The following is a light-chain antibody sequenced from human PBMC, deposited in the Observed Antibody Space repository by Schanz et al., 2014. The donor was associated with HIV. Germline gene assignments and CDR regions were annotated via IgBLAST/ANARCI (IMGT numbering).Light chain of an antibody. Sequence: NFMLTQPQSVSESPGKTITISCTRSGGGTASDSVQWYQQRPGSAPIRVIYEDNQRPSGVPDRFSGSIDSSSNSASLTISGLKTEDEADYYCQSYDSSNHVVFGGGTKLTVL. V-gene: IGLV6-57*04. CDR2: EDN. J-gene: IGLJ2*01. CDR3: QSYDSSNHVV. CDR1: GGGTASDS.